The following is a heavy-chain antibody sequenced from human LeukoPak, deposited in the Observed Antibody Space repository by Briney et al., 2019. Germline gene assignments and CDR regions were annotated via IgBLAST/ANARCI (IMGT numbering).Heavy chain of an antibody. J-gene: IGHJ6*02. Sequence: PSETLSLTCAVYGGSFSGYYWSWIRQPPGKGLEWIGEINHGGSTNYNPSLKSRVTISVDTSKNQFSLKLSSVTAADTAVYYCARGEDYGMDVWGQGTTVTVSS. CDR3: ARGEDYGMDV. V-gene: IGHV4-34*01. CDR2: INHGGST. CDR1: GGSFSGYY.